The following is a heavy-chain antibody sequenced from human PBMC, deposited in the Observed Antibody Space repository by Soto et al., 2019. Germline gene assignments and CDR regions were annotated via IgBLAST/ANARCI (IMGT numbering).Heavy chain of an antibody. Sequence: PGGSLRLSCAASGFTFSSHAMSWVRQAPGKGLEWVSSISGSDGTTYYAKSVKGRFSISRDNSMNTLYLQMNSLRVEDTAVYYCARSSGGVFGIIIEGSNWLAPWGQGSLVTVSS. V-gene: IGHV3-23*01. CDR1: GFTFSSHA. D-gene: IGHD3-16*02. CDR2: ISGSDGTT. CDR3: ARSSGGVFGIIIEGSNWLAP. J-gene: IGHJ5*02.